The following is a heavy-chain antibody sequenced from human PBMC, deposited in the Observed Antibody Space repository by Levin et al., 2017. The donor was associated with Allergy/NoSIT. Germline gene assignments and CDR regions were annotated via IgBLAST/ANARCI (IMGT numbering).Heavy chain of an antibody. CDR1: GFTFSSYG. D-gene: IGHD1-26*01. CDR2: IWYDGSNK. Sequence: GGSLRLSCAASGFTFSSYGMHWVRQAPGKGLEWVAVIWYDGSNKYYADSVKGRFTISRDNSKNTLYLQMNSLRSEDTAVYYCARDPNSGSYAGQLDYGMDVWGQGTTVTVSS. CDR3: ARDPNSGSYAGQLDYGMDV. J-gene: IGHJ6*02. V-gene: IGHV3-33*01.